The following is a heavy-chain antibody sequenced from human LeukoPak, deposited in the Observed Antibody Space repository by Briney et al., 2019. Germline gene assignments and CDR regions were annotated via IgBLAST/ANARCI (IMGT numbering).Heavy chain of an antibody. V-gene: IGHV4-39*01. J-gene: IGHJ4*02. CDR1: GGSISSSSYY. D-gene: IGHD2-2*01. CDR3: ARQPLGYCSSTSCYSGGYFDY. Sequence: SETLSLTCTVSGGSISSSSYYWGWIRQPPGKGLEWIGSIYYSGSTYYNPSLKSRVTISVDTSKNQFSLKLSSVTAADTAVYYCARQPLGYCSSTSCYSGGYFDYWGQGTLVTVSS. CDR2: IYYSGST.